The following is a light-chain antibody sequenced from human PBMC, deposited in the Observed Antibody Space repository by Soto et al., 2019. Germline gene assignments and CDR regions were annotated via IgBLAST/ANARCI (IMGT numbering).Light chain of an antibody. CDR2: LEGSGSY. V-gene: IGLV4-60*02. CDR1: SGHSSYI. J-gene: IGLJ1*01. CDR3: ETWDSNLHV. Sequence: QSVLTQSSSASASLGSSVKLTCTLSSGHSSYIIAWHQQQPGKAPRYLMKLEGSGSYNKGSGVPDRFSGSSSGADRYLTISNLQFEDEADYYCETWDSNLHVFGTGTKLTVL.